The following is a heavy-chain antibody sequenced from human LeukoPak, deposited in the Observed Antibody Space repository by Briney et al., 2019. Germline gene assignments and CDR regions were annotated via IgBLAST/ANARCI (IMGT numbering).Heavy chain of an antibody. CDR3: AKAQGDFWSGYHRSGGFDI. CDR1: GFTFSSYA. V-gene: IGHV3-23*01. CDR2: ISGSGGST. J-gene: IGHJ3*02. Sequence: PGGSLRLSCAASGFTFSSYAMSWVRQAPGKGLEYVSVISGSGGSTNYADSVKGRFTISRDNSKNTLSLQMSSLRAEDTAVYYCAKAQGDFWSGYHRSGGFDIWGQGTMVTVSS. D-gene: IGHD3-3*01.